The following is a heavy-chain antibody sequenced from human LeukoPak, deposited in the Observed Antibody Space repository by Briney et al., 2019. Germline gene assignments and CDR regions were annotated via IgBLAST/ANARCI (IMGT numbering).Heavy chain of an antibody. CDR1: GFTFSSYA. D-gene: IGHD3-3*01. Sequence: GSLRLSCAASGFTFSSYAMSWVRQAPGKGLEWVANIRKDGSLQYYVDSVEGRFTISRDNAKNSLYLQMNSLRADDTAVYYCTRVSGGYDLSDYWGQGTLVTVSS. CDR2: IRKDGSLQ. CDR3: TRVSGGYDLSDY. V-gene: IGHV3-7*03. J-gene: IGHJ4*02.